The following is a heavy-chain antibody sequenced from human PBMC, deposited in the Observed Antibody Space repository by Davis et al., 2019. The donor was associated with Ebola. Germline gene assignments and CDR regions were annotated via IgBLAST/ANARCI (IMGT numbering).Heavy chain of an antibody. CDR2: IYTSGST. D-gene: IGHD3-22*01. CDR3: ARGEDYYKVGNV. V-gene: IGHV4-4*07. CDR1: GGSISSYY. J-gene: IGHJ6*04. Sequence: SETLSLTCTVSGGSISSYYWSWIRQPAGKGLEWIGRIYTSGSTNYNPSLKSRVTMSVDTSKNQVSLNLRSVTAADTAVYYCARGEDYYKVGNVWGKGTTVTVSS.